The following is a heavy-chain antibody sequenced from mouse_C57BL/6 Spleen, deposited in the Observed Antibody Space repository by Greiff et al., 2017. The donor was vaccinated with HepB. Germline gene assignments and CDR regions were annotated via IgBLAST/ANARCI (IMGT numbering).Heavy chain of an antibody. CDR3: ARYTDTMDY. V-gene: IGHV7-3*01. J-gene: IGHJ4*01. CDR1: GFTFTDYY. CDR2: IRNKANGYTT. Sequence: EVHLVESGGGLVQPGGSLSLSCAASGFTFTDYYMSWVRQPPGKALEWLGFIRNKANGYTTEYSASVKGRFTISRDNSQSTLYLQMNALRAEDSATYYCARYTDTMDYWGQGTSVTVSS.